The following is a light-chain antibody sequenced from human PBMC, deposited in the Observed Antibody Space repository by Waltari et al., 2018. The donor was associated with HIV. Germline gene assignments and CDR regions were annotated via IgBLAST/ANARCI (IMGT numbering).Light chain of an antibody. Sequence: QSALTQPASVSGSPGQSITISCPGATCDIGIYDLVSWYQKYPDKAPRLIMYGGNTRPSGISNRFSGSKSGNTASLTISALQGDDEADYYCSSYTDSDSLLFGGGTKLTVL. CDR1: TCDIGIYDL. V-gene: IGLV2-14*02. CDR2: GGN. CDR3: SSYTDSDSLL. J-gene: IGLJ2*01.